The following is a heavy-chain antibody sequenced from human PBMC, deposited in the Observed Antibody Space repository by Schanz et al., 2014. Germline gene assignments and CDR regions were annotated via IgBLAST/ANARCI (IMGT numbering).Heavy chain of an antibody. J-gene: IGHJ4*02. CDR1: GGTFSTYP. Sequence: QVQLVQSGAEVKKPGASVKVSCKASGGTFSTYPINWVRQAPGQGLEWMGWISAYTGGTNYAQKVQGRVTMTTDTSTGTAYMELRSLRSDDTAVYYCARGGYSSGWYDRDIAHFDYWGQGTLVTVSS. CDR3: ARGGYSSGWYDRDIAHFDY. V-gene: IGHV1-18*04. CDR2: ISAYTGGT. D-gene: IGHD6-19*01.